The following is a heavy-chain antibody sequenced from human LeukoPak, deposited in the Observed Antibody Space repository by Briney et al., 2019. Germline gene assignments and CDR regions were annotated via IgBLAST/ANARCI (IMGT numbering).Heavy chain of an antibody. CDR1: GFTFSSYA. D-gene: IGHD3-3*01. CDR3: AKDNLYSDFWSGSNWFDP. Sequence: GGSLRLSCAASGFTFSSYAMHWVRQAPGKGLEWVSLISGDGVGTHYADSVKGRFTISRDNSKKSLYLQMNSLRTEDTAFYYCAKDNLYSDFWSGSNWFDPWGQGTLVAVSS. V-gene: IGHV3-43*02. J-gene: IGHJ5*02. CDR2: ISGDGVGT.